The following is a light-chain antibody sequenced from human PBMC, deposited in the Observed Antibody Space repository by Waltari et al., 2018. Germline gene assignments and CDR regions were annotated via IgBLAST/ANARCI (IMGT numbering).Light chain of an antibody. CDR3: ETGGHGTWV. CDR1: SGHITNV. CDR2: VNSDGSH. V-gene: IGLV4-69*01. Sequence: QLVLTQSPSASASLGASVKLTCTLSSGHITNVIAWHQQQPGKGPRFLMKVNSDGSHRKGDDIPDRFAGSGSGPERYLTIAGLQSGEEADYYCETGGHGTWVFGGGTKLTGL. J-gene: IGLJ3*02.